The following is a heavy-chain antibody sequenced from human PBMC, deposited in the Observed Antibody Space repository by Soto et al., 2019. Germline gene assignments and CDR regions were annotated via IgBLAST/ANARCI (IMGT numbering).Heavy chain of an antibody. V-gene: IGHV3-11*01. Sequence: QVQLVESGGGLVKPGGSLRLSCAASGFTFSDYFMTWIRQAPGKGLEWVSYINTGGNSMYYADSVKGRFTISRDNAMNSLYLQIDAMRAEDTAVYYCARAIATTGVYAFDLWGQGTMVTVSP. D-gene: IGHD4-17*01. CDR3: ARAIATTGVYAFDL. J-gene: IGHJ3*01. CDR2: INTGGNSM. CDR1: GFTFSDYF.